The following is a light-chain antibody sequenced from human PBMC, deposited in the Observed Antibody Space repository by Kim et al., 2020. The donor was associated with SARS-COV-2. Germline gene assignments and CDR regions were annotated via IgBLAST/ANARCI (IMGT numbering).Light chain of an antibody. Sequence: EIVMTQSPATLSVSPGERATLSCRASQSVSSNFPWYQQKPGQAPRLLIYGASTRATGLPARFSGSGSGTEFTLTISSLQSEDFAVYYCQQYNNWPPYTFGQGTKLE. J-gene: IGKJ2*01. CDR1: QSVSSN. CDR2: GAS. V-gene: IGKV3-15*01. CDR3: QQYNNWPPYT.